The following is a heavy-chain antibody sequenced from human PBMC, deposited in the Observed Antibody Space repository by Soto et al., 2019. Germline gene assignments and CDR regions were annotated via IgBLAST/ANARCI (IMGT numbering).Heavy chain of an antibody. V-gene: IGHV1-58*01. CDR3: AADGGSYYAFDI. D-gene: IGHD1-26*01. CDR1: GFTFTSSS. J-gene: IGHJ3*02. CDR2: IVVGSGNT. Sequence: ASVKVSCKASGFTFTSSSVQWVRQARGQRLEWIGWIVVGSGNTNYAQKFQERVTITRDMSTSTAYMELSSLRSEDTAVYYCAADGGSYYAFDIWGQGTKVTVSS.